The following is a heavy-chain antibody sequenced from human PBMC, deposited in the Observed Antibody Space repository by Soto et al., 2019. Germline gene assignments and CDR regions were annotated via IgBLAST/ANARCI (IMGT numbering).Heavy chain of an antibody. CDR1: GGSISSFY. V-gene: IGHV4-4*07. Sequence: SETLSLTCTVSGGSISSFYWSWVRQPAGKGLEWIGRIYSGGSNNYNPPLTSRVTMSVDTSKNQFSLRLSSVTAADTAMYYCARGSSRWDYCGQGPLVTVYS. CDR3: ARGSSRWDY. CDR2: IYSGGSN. D-gene: IGHD6-13*01. J-gene: IGHJ4*02.